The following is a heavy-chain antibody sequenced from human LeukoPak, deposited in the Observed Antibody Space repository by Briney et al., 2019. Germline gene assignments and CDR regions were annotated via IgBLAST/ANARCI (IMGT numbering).Heavy chain of an antibody. CDR3: ARQRALALDY. J-gene: IGHJ4*02. CDR2: MNPNSGNT. Sequence: ASVKVSCKASGYTFTSYDINWVRQATGQGLEWMGWMNPNSGNTGYAQKLQGRVTMTTDTSTSTAYMELRSLRSDDTAVYYCARQRALALDYWGQGTLVTVSS. V-gene: IGHV1-8*01. CDR1: GYTFTSYD.